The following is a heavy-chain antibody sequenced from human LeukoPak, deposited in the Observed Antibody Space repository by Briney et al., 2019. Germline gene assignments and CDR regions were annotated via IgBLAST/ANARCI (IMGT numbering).Heavy chain of an antibody. V-gene: IGHV3-33*06. D-gene: IGHD6-13*01. Sequence: PGRSLRLSCAASGFTFSSYGMHWVRQAPGKGLEWVAVIWYDGSNKYYADPVKGRFTISRDNSKNTLYLQMNSLRAEDTAVYYCAKDSIAAAGTAAKDYWGQGTLVTVSS. CDR2: IWYDGSNK. CDR3: AKDSIAAAGTAAKDY. CDR1: GFTFSSYG. J-gene: IGHJ4*02.